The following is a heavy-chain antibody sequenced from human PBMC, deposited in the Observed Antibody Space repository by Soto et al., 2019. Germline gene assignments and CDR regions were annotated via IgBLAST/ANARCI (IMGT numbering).Heavy chain of an antibody. CDR1: GFTFSSYA. CDR3: ATQPLWFGELFPGAFDI. D-gene: IGHD3-10*01. CDR2: ISGSGGST. Sequence: GGSLRLSCAASGFTFSSYAMSWVRQAPGKGLEWVSAISGSGGSTYYADSVKGRFTISRDNSKNTLYLQMNSLRAEDTAVYYCATQPLWFGELFPGAFDIWGQGTMVTVSS. V-gene: IGHV3-23*01. J-gene: IGHJ3*02.